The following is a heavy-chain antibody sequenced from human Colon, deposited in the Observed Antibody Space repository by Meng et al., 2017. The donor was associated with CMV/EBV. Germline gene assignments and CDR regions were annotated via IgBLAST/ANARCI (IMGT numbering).Heavy chain of an antibody. J-gene: IGHJ6*02. Sequence: GGSLRLSCATSGFTFSNYGMHWVRRAPFKGLEWVAFIRYDGTHTFYADSVKGRFTVSRDNSKNMLYLQMDSLGPEDTADYYCAKENCGSTSCYLGPTYYYYGLDVWGQGTTVTVSS. CDR1: GFTFSNYG. CDR3: AKENCGSTSCYLGPTYYYYGLDV. CDR2: IRYDGTHT. V-gene: IGHV3-30*02. D-gene: IGHD2-2*01.